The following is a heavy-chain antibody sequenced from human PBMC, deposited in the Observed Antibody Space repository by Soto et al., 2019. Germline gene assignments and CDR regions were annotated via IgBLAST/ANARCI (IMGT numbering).Heavy chain of an antibody. CDR2: IWYDGNNK. Sequence: QVQLVESGGGVVQPGRSLRLSCAASGFTFSSYGMHWVRQAPGKGLEWVAVIWYDGNNKYYVDSVKGRFTISRDNSKNTLYLQMNSLRAEDTAVYYCARGGSSSWYLPFDYWCQGTLVTVSS. D-gene: IGHD6-13*01. V-gene: IGHV3-33*01. CDR1: GFTFSSYG. J-gene: IGHJ4*02. CDR3: ARGGSSSWYLPFDY.